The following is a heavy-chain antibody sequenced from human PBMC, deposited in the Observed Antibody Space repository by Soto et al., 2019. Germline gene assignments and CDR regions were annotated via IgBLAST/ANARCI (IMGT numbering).Heavy chain of an antibody. J-gene: IGHJ5*02. D-gene: IGHD4-4*01. CDR2: IDPSDSYT. Sequence: GESLKISCKCSGYSFTSYWISWVRQMPGKGLEWMGRIDPSDSYTNYSPSFQGHVTISADKSISTAYLQWSSLKASDTAMYYCARVKSYSNDWFDPWGQGTLVTAPQ. CDR1: GYSFTSYW. CDR3: ARVKSYSNDWFDP. V-gene: IGHV5-10-1*01.